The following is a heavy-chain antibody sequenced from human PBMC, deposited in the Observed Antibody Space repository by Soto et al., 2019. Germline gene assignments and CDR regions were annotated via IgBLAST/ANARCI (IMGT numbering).Heavy chain of an antibody. CDR1: GYTFTGYY. CDR2: INPNSGGT. Sequence: ASVKVSCKASGYTFTGYYMHWVRQAPGQGLEWMGWINPNSGGTNYAQKFQGWVTMTRDTSISTAYMELSRLRSDDTAVYYCARGIAAAGPGYFDYWGQGTLVTVSS. V-gene: IGHV1-2*04. D-gene: IGHD6-13*01. J-gene: IGHJ4*02. CDR3: ARGIAAAGPGYFDY.